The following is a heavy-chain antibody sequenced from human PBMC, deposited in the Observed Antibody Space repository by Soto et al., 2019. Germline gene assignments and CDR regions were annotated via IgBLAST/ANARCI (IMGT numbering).Heavy chain of an antibody. D-gene: IGHD5-12*01. CDR1: GGSLTSYY. V-gene: IGHV4-59*01. CDR3: ARDNGVTDYVKNYVYG. CDR2: VYYRGST. J-gene: IGHJ4*02. Sequence: SETLSLTCTVSGGSLTSYYPSWIRRTPGKRLDGIRHVYYRGSTKYHPSLKSRVIISVDTSKNQFSLKLSSVTAADTAIYYCARDNGVTDYVKNYVYGWGQGTLLTVSS.